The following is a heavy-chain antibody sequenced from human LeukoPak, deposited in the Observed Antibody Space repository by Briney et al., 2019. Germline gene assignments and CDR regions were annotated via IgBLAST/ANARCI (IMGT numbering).Heavy chain of an antibody. CDR3: AKDTYDILTGPGGWFDP. Sequence: GGSLRLSCAASGFTFDDYAMHWVRQAPGKGLEWVSGISWNSGSIGYADSVKGRFTISRDNAKNSLYLQMNCLRAEDTALYYCAKDTYDILTGPGGWFDPWGQGTLVTVSS. CDR1: GFTFDDYA. CDR2: ISWNSGSI. J-gene: IGHJ5*02. V-gene: IGHV3-9*01. D-gene: IGHD3-9*01.